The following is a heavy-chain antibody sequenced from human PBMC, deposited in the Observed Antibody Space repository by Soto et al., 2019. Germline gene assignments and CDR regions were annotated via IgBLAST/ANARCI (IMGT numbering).Heavy chain of an antibody. CDR1: GFTFSSYA. CDR3: ARDIKQLSSWHPYYYYGMDV. V-gene: IGHV3-30-3*01. CDR2: ISYDGSNK. J-gene: IGHJ6*02. Sequence: PGGSLRLSCAASGFTFSSYAMHWVRQAPGKGLEWVAVISYDGSNKYYADSVKGRFTISRDNSKNTLYLQMNSLRAEDTAVYYCARDIKQLSSWHPYYYYGMDVWGQGTLVTVS. D-gene: IGHD6-13*01.